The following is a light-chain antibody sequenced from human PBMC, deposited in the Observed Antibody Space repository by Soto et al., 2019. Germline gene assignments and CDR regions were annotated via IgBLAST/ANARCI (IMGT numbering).Light chain of an antibody. J-gene: IGKJ2*01. CDR3: QPYFKWPPQYT. CDR1: QIIANR. V-gene: IGKV3-15*01. Sequence: EIVMTQSPATLSVSPGERVTLSCRASQIIANRLAWYQQKPGQAPRLLVYGAFNRATGIPTRFSGSGSATDFTLTITILQSEDSAIYYCQPYFKWPPQYTFGQGTKLDI. CDR2: GAF.